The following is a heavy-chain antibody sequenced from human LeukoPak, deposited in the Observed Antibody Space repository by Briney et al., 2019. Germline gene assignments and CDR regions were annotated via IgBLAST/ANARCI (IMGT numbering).Heavy chain of an antibody. J-gene: IGHJ6*03. CDR2: IYHSGST. Sequence: PSQTLSLTCAVSGGSISSGGYYWSWIRQPPGKGLEWIGYIYHSGSTYYNPSLKSRVTISVDRSKNQFSLKLSSVTAADTAVYYCTKGTEWEPGPNDYGDQRGFDYYYMDVWGKGTTVTVSS. D-gene: IGHD4-17*01. V-gene: IGHV4-30-2*01. CDR1: GGSISSGGYY. CDR3: TKGTEWEPGPNDYGDQRGFDYYYMDV.